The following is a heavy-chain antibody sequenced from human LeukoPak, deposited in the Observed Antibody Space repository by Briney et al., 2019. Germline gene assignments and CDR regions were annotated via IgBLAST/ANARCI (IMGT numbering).Heavy chain of an antibody. CDR3: ARERRNSEGYGMDV. CDR1: GGSISSGGYS. Sequence: SQTLSLTCAVSGGSISSGGYSWSWIRQPPGKGLEWIGYIYHSGSTNYNPSLKGRVTISVDTSKNQFSLKLSSVTAADTAVYYCARERRNSEGYGMDVWGQGTTVTVSS. J-gene: IGHJ6*02. D-gene: IGHD5-18*01. V-gene: IGHV4-30-2*01. CDR2: IYHSGST.